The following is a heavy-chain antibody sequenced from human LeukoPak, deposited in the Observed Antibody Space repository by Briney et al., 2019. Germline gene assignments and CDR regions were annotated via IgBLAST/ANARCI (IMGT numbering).Heavy chain of an antibody. CDR1: GFTVSSNY. D-gene: IGHD2/OR15-2a*01. V-gene: IGHV3-53*01. J-gene: IGHJ4*02. Sequence: GGSLRLSCAASGFTVSSNYMSWVRQAPGKGLEWVSVIYSGGSTYYADSVKGRFTISRDNSKNTLYLQMNSLRAEDTAVYYCARGFRRTTLYFDYWGQGTLVTVSS. CDR3: ARGFRRTTLYFDY. CDR2: IYSGGST.